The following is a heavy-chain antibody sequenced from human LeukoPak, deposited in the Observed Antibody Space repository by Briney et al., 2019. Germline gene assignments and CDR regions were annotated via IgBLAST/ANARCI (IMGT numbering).Heavy chain of an antibody. CDR3: ARGGTSSSLAY. CDR2: ISSSSTI. Sequence: QPGGSLRLSCAASGFTFSSYAMSWVRQAPGKGLEWVSYISSSSTISYADSVKGRFTIPRDNANNSLYLQMNSLRDEDTAVYYCARGGTSSSLAYWGQGTLVTVSS. V-gene: IGHV3-48*02. CDR1: GFTFSSYA. J-gene: IGHJ4*02. D-gene: IGHD4-23*01.